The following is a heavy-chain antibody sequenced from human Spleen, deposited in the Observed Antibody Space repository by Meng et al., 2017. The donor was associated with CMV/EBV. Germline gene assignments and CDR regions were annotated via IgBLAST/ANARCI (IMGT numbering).Heavy chain of an antibody. V-gene: IGHV1-2*02. J-gene: IGHJ4*01. CDR1: GYSFSYYY. CDR3: ATSRGVGAPFEY. Sequence: ASVKVSCKASGYSFSYYYIHWVRQAPGQGLEWMGRVSPSSGGTNYAQKFQGRVTLTRDTSVATAYMELRELNSPDTAVYFCATSRGVGAPFEYWGHGTLVTVSS. CDR2: VSPSSGGT. D-gene: IGHD1-26*01.